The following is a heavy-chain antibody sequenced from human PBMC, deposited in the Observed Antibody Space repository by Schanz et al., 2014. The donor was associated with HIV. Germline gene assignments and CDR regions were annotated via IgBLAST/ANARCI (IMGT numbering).Heavy chain of an antibody. Sequence: QVQLVQSGVEVKKPGASVKVSCKASGYTFTSFGVTWVRQAPGQGLEWMGIINPSGGSTSYAQKFQGRVTMTRDTSISTAYLELSRLRSDDTAVYYCAREPNYSGFDSWGHGTLVTVSS. CDR1: GYTFTSFG. D-gene: IGHD5-12*01. CDR2: INPSGGST. J-gene: IGHJ5*01. V-gene: IGHV1-46*01. CDR3: AREPNYSGFDS.